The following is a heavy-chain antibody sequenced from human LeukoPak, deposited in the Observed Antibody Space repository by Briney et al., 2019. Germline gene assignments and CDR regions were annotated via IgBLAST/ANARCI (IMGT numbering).Heavy chain of an antibody. D-gene: IGHD3-3*01. Sequence: GGSLRLSCAASRFTFSDYWMSWVRQAPGKGLEWVANIKEDGSEQYYVDAVKGRFTVSRDNARKSVYLQMNSLRADDTAVYYCTKRWSVNWFDPWGQGTLVTVSS. V-gene: IGHV3-7*01. J-gene: IGHJ5*02. CDR1: RFTFSDYW. CDR2: IKEDGSEQ. CDR3: TKRWSVNWFDP.